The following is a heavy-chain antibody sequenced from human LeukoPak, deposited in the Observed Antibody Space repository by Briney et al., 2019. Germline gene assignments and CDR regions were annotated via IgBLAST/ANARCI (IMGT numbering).Heavy chain of an antibody. CDR3: AGNSTRPDHRFHP. CDR2: IIPIFGTV. Sequence: ASVKVSCKASGGTFSSYAISWVRQAPGQGLEWMGGIIPIFGTVNYAQKFQGRVTITADKSTSTAYMELSSLRAEDTAVDYCAGNSTRPDHRFHPLGQGTLVPVSS. J-gene: IGHJ5*01. V-gene: IGHV1-69*06. CDR1: GGTFSSYA. D-gene: IGHD2/OR15-2a*01.